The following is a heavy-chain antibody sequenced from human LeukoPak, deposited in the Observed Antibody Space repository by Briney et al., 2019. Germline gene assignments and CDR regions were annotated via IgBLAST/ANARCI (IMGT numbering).Heavy chain of an antibody. D-gene: IGHD2-2*01. CDR1: GGSFSGYY. CDR3: ARPEYCSSTSCPLDY. J-gene: IGHJ4*02. CDR2: INHSGST. V-gene: IGHV4-34*01. Sequence: SETLSLTCAGYGGSFSGYYWSWIRQPPGKGLEWIWEINHSGSTNYNPSLKSRVTISVDTSKNQFYLKLSSVTAADTAVYYCARPEYCSSTSCPLDYWGQGTLVTVSS.